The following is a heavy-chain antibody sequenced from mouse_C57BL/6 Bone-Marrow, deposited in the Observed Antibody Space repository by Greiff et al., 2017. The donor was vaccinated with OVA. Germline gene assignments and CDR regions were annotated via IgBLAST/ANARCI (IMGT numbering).Heavy chain of an antibody. CDR2: IDPSDSYT. D-gene: IGHD3-2*02. Sequence: QVQLQQPGAELVKPGASVKLSCKASGYTFTSYWMQWVKQRPGQGLEWIGEIDPSDSYTNYNQNVKGKATLTVDTSSSTAYMQLSSLTSEDSAVYYCASLTAQAKDYWGQGTTLTVSS. V-gene: IGHV1-50*01. CDR1: GYTFTSYW. J-gene: IGHJ2*01. CDR3: ASLTAQAKDY.